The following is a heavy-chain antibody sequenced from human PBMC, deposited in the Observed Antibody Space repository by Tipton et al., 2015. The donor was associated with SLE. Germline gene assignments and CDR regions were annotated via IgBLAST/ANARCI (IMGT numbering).Heavy chain of an antibody. CDR2: ISYSGGT. Sequence: TLSLTCSVSGASISSGAIYWSWFRHHPGKGLEWIGYISYSGGTYYNPSLKSRVTISVDTSKNQFSLKLRSVTAADTAVYYCAREYSGYDYRTFDHWGQGTLVTVSS. V-gene: IGHV4-31*03. J-gene: IGHJ4*02. CDR3: AREYSGYDYRTFDH. D-gene: IGHD5-12*01. CDR1: GASISSGAIY.